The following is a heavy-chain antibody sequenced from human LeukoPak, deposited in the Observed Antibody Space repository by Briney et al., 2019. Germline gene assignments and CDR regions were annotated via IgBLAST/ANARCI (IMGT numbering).Heavy chain of an antibody. CDR2: ISGSGGST. Sequence: GGSLRLSCAASGFTFSSYAMSWVRQAPGKGLEWVSAISGSGGSTYYADSVKGRFTISRDNSKNTLYLQMNSLRAEDTAVYYCAKVPFAYSNHIGYYFDYWGQGTLVTVSS. CDR3: AKVPFAYSNHIGYYFDY. CDR1: GFTFSSYA. V-gene: IGHV3-23*01. D-gene: IGHD4-11*01. J-gene: IGHJ4*02.